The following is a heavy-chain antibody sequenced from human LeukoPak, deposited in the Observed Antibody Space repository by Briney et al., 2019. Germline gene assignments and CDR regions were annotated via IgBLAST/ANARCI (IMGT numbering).Heavy chain of an antibody. CDR1: GFTFSSYG. V-gene: IGHV3-30*02. CDR2: IRYDGSNK. CDR3: TKDHSGYCTTASSLCYMDV. Sequence: PGGSLRLSCAASGFTFSSYGMHWVRQAPGKGLEWVAFIRYDGSNKYYADSVKGRFTISRDNSKNSLYLRVNSLRPEDTAVYFCTKDHSGYCTTASSLCYMDVWGKGTTVTVSS. D-gene: IGHD2-8*01. J-gene: IGHJ6*03.